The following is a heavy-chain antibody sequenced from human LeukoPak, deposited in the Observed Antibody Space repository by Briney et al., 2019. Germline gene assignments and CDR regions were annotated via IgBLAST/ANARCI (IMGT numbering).Heavy chain of an antibody. D-gene: IGHD2-15*01. V-gene: IGHV3-7*01. CDR2: IKQDGSEK. CDR1: GSTFSSYW. J-gene: IGHJ6*03. Sequence: GGSLRLSCAASGSTFSSYWMSWVRQAPGKGLEWVANIKQDGSEKYYVDSVKGRFTISRDNAKNSLYLQMNSLRAEDTAVYYCARAPYSDYYMDVWGKGTTVTVSS. CDR3: ARAPYSDYYMDV.